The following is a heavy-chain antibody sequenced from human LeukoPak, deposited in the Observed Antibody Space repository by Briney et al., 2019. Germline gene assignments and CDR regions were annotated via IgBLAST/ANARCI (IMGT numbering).Heavy chain of an antibody. CDR3: AKDPSGGTYFDY. J-gene: IGHJ4*02. Sequence: GGSLRLSCAASGFTFSNYGMHWVRQAPGKGLEWVAFIRYDGSNKYYADSVKGRFTISRDNSKNTLYLQMNSLTAEDMAVYYCAKDPSGGTYFDYWGQGTLVTVSS. CDR1: GFTFSNYG. CDR2: IRYDGSNK. V-gene: IGHV3-30*02. D-gene: IGHD3-10*01.